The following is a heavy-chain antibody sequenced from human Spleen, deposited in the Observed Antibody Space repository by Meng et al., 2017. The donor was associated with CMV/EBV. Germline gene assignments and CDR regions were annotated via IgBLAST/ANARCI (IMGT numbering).Heavy chain of an antibody. CDR3: ASPGGSSTDNAWYNGMDV. Sequence: SVKVSCKASGGTFSINAMSWVRQAPGQGLEWMGGIMPIIGITNYAQKFQGRVTITADKSSSTANMELSNLRSEDTGVYFCASPGGSSTDNAWYNGMDVWGQGTAVTVSS. CDR2: IMPIIGIT. D-gene: IGHD2-2*01. J-gene: IGHJ6*02. CDR1: GGTFSINA. V-gene: IGHV1-69*10.